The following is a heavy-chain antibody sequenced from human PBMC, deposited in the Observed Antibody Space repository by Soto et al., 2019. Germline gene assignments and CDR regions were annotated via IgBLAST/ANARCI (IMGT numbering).Heavy chain of an antibody. CDR3: ARAVAPYFGTWFDP. J-gene: IGHJ5*02. Sequence: TLSLTCAVSGGSITSGNSYSWSWIRQPPGKGLEWIGSISHTGSTSYNPSLKSRLTMSVDKSKNQFSLRLSSVTAADMAVYYCARAVAPYFGTWFDPWGQGILVTVSS. CDR2: ISHTGST. V-gene: IGHV4-30-2*01. D-gene: IGHD3-10*01. CDR1: GGSITSGNSYS.